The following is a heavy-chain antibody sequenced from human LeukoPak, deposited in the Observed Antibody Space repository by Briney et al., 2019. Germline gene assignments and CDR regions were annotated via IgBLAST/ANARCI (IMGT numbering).Heavy chain of an antibody. CDR1: GFTFSSYA. CDR3: AKDSHRTDSYSGTYPYYFDY. D-gene: IGHD3-10*01. Sequence: PGGSLRLSCAASGFTFSSYAMSWVRQAPGKGLEWVSAISGSGGSTYYADSVKGRFTISRDNSKNTLYLQMNSLRVEDTAVYYCAKDSHRTDSYSGTYPYYFDYWGQGTLVSVSS. V-gene: IGHV3-23*01. J-gene: IGHJ4*02. CDR2: ISGSGGST.